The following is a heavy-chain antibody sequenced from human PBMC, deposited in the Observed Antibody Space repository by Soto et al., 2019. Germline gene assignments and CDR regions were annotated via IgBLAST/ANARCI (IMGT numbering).Heavy chain of an antibody. CDR3: AKNGQPPYYYYGLDV. CDR1: GYTFSRYG. J-gene: IGHJ6*02. Sequence: QGQLVQSGGEVKKSSASVKVSCKASGYTFSRYGISWVRQAPGQGLEWMGWISGYNGDTNYAQKFQGRVTMTIDTSTTTAYMELRSLTSDDTAVYYCAKNGQPPYYYYGLDVWGQGTTVTVSS. V-gene: IGHV1-18*01. CDR2: ISGYNGDT. D-gene: IGHD2-8*01.